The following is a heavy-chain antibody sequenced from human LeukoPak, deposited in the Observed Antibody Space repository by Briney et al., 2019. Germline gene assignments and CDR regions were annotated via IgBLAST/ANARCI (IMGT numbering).Heavy chain of an antibody. CDR2: ISSSNII. Sequence: GGSLRLSCAASGFTFSDYYMNWVRQAPGKGLEWVSYISSSNIIYYADSVKGRFTISRDNAKNSLFLQMNSLRDEDTAVYYCARVDQGTVDYWGQGTLVTVSS. V-gene: IGHV3-69-1*01. CDR3: ARVDQGTVDY. J-gene: IGHJ4*02. CDR1: GFTFSDYY. D-gene: IGHD3-9*01.